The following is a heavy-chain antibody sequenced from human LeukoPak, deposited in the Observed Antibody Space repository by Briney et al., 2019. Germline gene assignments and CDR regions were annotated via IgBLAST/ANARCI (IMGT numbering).Heavy chain of an antibody. CDR2: INHSGST. J-gene: IGHJ4*02. V-gene: IGHV4-34*01. CDR1: GGSFSGYY. Sequence: SETLSLTCAVYGGSFSGYYWSWIRQPPGKGLEWIGEINHSGSTNYNPSLKSRVTISVDTSKNQFSLKLSSVTAADTAVYYCARLVHMWLQFQPGPYCSGGSCGDYWGQGTLVTVSS. CDR3: ARLVHMWLQFQPGPYCSGGSCGDY. D-gene: IGHD2-15*01.